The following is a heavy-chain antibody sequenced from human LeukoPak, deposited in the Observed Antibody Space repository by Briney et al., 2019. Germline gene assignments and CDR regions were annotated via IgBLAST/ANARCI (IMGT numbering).Heavy chain of an antibody. CDR2: INHSGST. CDR3: ARGYGDYEDYAFDI. Sequence: PSETLSLTCAVYGGSFSGYYWSWIRQPPGKGLEWIGEINHSGSTYYNPSLKSRVTISVDRSKNQSSLKLSSVTAADTAVYYCARGYGDYEDYAFDIWGQGTMVTVSS. D-gene: IGHD4-17*01. CDR1: GGSFSGYY. J-gene: IGHJ3*02. V-gene: IGHV4-34*01.